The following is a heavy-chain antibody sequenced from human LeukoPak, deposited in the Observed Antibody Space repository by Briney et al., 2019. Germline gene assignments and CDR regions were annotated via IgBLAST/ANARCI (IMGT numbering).Heavy chain of an antibody. CDR3: AREEPYDILTGTRPNAFDI. CDR2: IISSSSYI. V-gene: IGHV3-21*01. J-gene: IGHJ3*02. Sequence: GSLRLSCAASGFTFSSYSMNWVRQAPGKGLEWVSSIISSSSYIYYADSVKGRFTISRDNAKNSLYLQMNSLRAEDTAVYYCAREEPYDILTGTRPNAFDIWGQGTMVTVSS. D-gene: IGHD3-9*01. CDR1: GFTFSSYS.